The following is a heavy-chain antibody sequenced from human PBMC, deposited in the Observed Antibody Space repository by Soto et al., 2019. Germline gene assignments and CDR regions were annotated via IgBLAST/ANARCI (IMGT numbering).Heavy chain of an antibody. CDR1: GGSISVYY. Sequence: QVQLQESGPGLVKPSETLSLTCTVSGGSISVYYWSWIRQPPGKGLEWIGYIYYSGSTNCNPSLRSRFTISVDTSTNQFSLKLSSVTAADTAVYYCARGGWRHIDYWGQGTLVTVSS. J-gene: IGHJ4*02. CDR3: ARGGWRHIDY. D-gene: IGHD3-3*01. CDR2: IYYSGST. V-gene: IGHV4-59*08.